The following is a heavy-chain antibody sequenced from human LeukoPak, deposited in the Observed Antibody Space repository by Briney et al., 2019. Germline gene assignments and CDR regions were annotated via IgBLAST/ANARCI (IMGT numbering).Heavy chain of an antibody. CDR2: INQDGSEK. D-gene: IGHD4-17*01. V-gene: IGHV3-7*05. Sequence: PGGSLRLSCAASGFTFNIHWMSWVRQAPGKGLEWVANINQDGSEKYYVDSVKGRFTISRDNAKNSLYLQMNSLRAEDTAVYYCARDKSYGDSEDYWGQGTLVTVSS. CDR1: GFTFNIHW. J-gene: IGHJ4*02. CDR3: ARDKSYGDSEDY.